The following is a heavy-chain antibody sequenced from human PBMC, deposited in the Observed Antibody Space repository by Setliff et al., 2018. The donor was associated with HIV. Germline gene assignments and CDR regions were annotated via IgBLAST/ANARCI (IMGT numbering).Heavy chain of an antibody. Sequence: SETLSLTCTVSGDSISGYYWSWIRQFPGKELEWIGHIYSTESTKYNPSLMSRVTMSVDTTKNQVSLSLFSATAADTATYYCARPKYSGSWYLYYWGQGTLVTVSS. CDR2: IYSTEST. CDR3: ARPKYSGSWYLYY. V-gene: IGHV4-4*09. J-gene: IGHJ4*02. D-gene: IGHD6-13*01. CDR1: GDSISGYY.